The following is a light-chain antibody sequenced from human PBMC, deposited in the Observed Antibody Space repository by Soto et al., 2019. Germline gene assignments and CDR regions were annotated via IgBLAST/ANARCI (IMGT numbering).Light chain of an antibody. CDR3: VQASQFPLS. CDR1: QSLLQSNGNTY. J-gene: IGKJ3*01. Sequence: DIVMTQTPLSSPVTLGQPASISCRSSQSLLQSNGNTYLSWLHQRPGQPPRLLIYRVSNRFSGVPDRFSGSGAVTDFTLKISGVEAEDVGVYYGVQASQFPLSYGRGTKVDVK. CDR2: RVS. V-gene: IGKV2-24*01.